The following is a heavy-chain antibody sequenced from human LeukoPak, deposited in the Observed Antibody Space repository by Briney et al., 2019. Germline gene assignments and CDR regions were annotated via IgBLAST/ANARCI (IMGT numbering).Heavy chain of an antibody. CDR1: GFTFSSYG. V-gene: IGHV3-23*01. CDR3: AKDAPYYCDSSGYGGAFDI. J-gene: IGHJ3*02. Sequence: GGSLRLSCAASGFTFSSYGMSWVRQAPGKGLEWVSAISGSGGSTYYADSVKGRFTISRDNSKNTLYLQINSLRAEDTAVYYCAKDAPYYCDSSGYGGAFDIWGQGTMVTVSS. CDR2: ISGSGGST. D-gene: IGHD3-22*01.